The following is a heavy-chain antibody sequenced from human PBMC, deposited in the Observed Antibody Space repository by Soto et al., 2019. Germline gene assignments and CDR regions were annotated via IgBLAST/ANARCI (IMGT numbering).Heavy chain of an antibody. CDR1: GGSFSGYY. J-gene: IGHJ5*02. CDR3: ARGWGYDFWSGYSNWFDP. D-gene: IGHD3-3*01. V-gene: IGHV4-34*01. CDR2: INHSGST. Sequence: SETLSLTCAVYGGSFSGYYWSWIRQPPGKGLEWIGEINHSGSTNYNPSLKSRVTISVDTFKNQFSLKLSSVTAADTAVYYCARGWGYDFWSGYSNWFDPWGQGTLVTVSS.